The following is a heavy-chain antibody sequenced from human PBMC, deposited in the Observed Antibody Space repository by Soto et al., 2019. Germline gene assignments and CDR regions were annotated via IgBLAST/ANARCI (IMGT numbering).Heavy chain of an antibody. CDR2: VRGRGTST. V-gene: IGHV3-23*01. D-gene: IGHD3-10*01. Sequence: PGGSLRLSCAASGFIFSDYAMSWVRQAPGKGLEWISSVRGRGTSTYYADSVKGRFTISRDNSKNTLYLQMSSLRAEDTAVYYCARDSLSRYGSGSYYRYWGQGTLVTVSS. CDR1: GFIFSDYA. J-gene: IGHJ4*02. CDR3: ARDSLSRYGSGSYYRY.